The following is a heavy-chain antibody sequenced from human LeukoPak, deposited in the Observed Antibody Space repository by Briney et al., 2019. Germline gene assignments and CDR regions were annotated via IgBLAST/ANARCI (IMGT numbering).Heavy chain of an antibody. Sequence: GASVKVSCKASGNTFTTYGISWVRQAPGQGLEWMGRIIPILGIPNYAQKFQGRVTITADKSTTTAYMELSSLRSEDTAVYYCARVSYYDSSGYPEYFHHWGQGTLVTVSS. CDR2: IIPILGIP. V-gene: IGHV1-69*04. CDR3: ARVSYYDSSGYPEYFHH. CDR1: GNTFTTYG. J-gene: IGHJ1*01. D-gene: IGHD3-22*01.